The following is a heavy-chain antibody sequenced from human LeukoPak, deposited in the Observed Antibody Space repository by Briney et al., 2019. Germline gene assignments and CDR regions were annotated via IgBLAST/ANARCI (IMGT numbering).Heavy chain of an antibody. V-gene: IGHV3-23*01. J-gene: IGHJ3*02. CDR2: ISGSGGTT. D-gene: IGHD2-21*02. Sequence: GGSLRLSCAASGFSFSNYGMNWVRQAPGKGLEWVSSISGSGGTTYYADSVKGRFTISRDNSKNTLFLQMNSLRAEDTAVYYCARVVESPVVVTAIQDAFDIWGQGTMVTVSS. CDR1: GFSFSNYG. CDR3: ARVVESPVVVTAIQDAFDI.